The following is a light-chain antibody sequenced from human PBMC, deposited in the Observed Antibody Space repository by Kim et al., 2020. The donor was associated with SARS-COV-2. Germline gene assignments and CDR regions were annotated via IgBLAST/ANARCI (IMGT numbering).Light chain of an antibody. J-gene: IGKJ2*01. V-gene: IGKV3-20*01. CDR3: QQYHTSPYN. CDR1: QSVSTY. Sequence: IVLTQSPGTLSLSPGERATLSCRAGQSVSTYLAWYQQKPGRSPRLLIYGAFNRAHGIPDRFSGSESGTDFTLTISGLEPEDFAVYYCQQYHTSPYNFGPGTKLEI. CDR2: GAF.